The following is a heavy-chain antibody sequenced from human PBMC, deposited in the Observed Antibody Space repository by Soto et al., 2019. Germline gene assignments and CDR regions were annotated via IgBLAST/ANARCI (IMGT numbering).Heavy chain of an antibody. D-gene: IGHD3-3*01. J-gene: IGHJ6*03. CDR3: ARDQKITIFGVVRTDPLYYYYMDV. CDR1: GFTFSRYS. V-gene: IGHV3-21*01. CDR2: ISSSSSYI. Sequence: PGGSLRLSCAASGFTFSRYSMNWVREAPEKGLEWVSSISSSSSYIYYADSVKGRFTISRDNAKNSLYLQMNSLRAEDTAVYYCARDQKITIFGVVRTDPLYYYYMDVWGKGTTVTVSS.